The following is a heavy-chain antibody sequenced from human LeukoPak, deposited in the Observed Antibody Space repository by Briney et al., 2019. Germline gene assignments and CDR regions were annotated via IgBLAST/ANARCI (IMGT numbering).Heavy chain of an antibody. D-gene: IGHD3-16*01. Sequence: PGGSLRLSCAASGFTFSSYSMNWVRQAPGKGLEWVSAIGTIGDTYYTGSVKGRFTISRENAKNSLYLQMNSLRAGDTAAYYCARKGDGAFDIWGQGTMVTVSS. V-gene: IGHV3-13*01. CDR3: ARKGDGAFDI. CDR1: GFTFSSYS. J-gene: IGHJ3*02. CDR2: IGTIGDT.